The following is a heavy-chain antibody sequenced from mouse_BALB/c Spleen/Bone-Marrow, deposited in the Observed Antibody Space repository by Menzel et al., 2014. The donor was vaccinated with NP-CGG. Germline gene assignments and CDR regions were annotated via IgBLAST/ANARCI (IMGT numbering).Heavy chain of an antibody. CDR3: ARGAYYGPGGAMDY. J-gene: IGHJ4*01. Sequence: EVQLVESGGGLVQPGGSLRLSCATAGFIFSDFYMEWVRQPPGKRLEWIAASRNKPNDYTTEYSASVKGWFIVSRDTSXSILYLQMNARRAEDTAIYYCARGAYYGPGGAMDYWGQGTSVTVSS. CDR1: GFIFSDFY. D-gene: IGHD2-10*01. CDR2: SRNKPNDYTT. V-gene: IGHV7-1*02.